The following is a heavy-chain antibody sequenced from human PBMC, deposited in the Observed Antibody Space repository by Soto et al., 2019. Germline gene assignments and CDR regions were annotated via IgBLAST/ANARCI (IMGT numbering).Heavy chain of an antibody. D-gene: IGHD3-10*01. CDR2: IYHDRST. CDR1: GDSISTSNW. Sequence: QVQLQQSGPGLVRPSGTLSLTCAVSGDSISTSNWWTWVRQPPGKGLEGIGDIYHDRSTNYNPARKGRVTISMDKSKNQFSLNLASMTAADTGVYTCAKNLLWFGELRGLHVWGQGTTVIVSS. V-gene: IGHV4-4*02. J-gene: IGHJ6*02. CDR3: AKNLLWFGELRGLHV.